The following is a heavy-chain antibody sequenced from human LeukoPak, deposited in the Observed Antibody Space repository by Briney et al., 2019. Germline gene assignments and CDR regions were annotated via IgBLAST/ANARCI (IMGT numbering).Heavy chain of an antibody. CDR2: ISNSSSYI. CDR3: ARDLAAGTGWFDP. D-gene: IGHD6-13*01. Sequence: PGGSLRLSCAASGFTFSSYSMNWVRQAPGKGLEWVSSISNSSSYIYYADSVKGRFTISRDNAKNSLYLQMNSLRAEDTAVYYCARDLAAGTGWFDPWGQGTLVTVSS. V-gene: IGHV3-21*01. J-gene: IGHJ5*02. CDR1: GFTFSSYS.